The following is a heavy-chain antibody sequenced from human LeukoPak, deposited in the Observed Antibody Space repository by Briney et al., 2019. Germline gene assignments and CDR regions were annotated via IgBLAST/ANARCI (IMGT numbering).Heavy chain of an antibody. J-gene: IGHJ4*02. CDR3: ARGYYSGRRIDY. CDR2: INSDGTTT. D-gene: IGHD5-12*01. CDR1: AFTFRSYW. V-gene: IGHV3-74*01. Sequence: PGGSLRLSCAASAFTFRSYWLHWVRQGPGKGLMWVARINSDGTTTTYADSVKGRFTISRDNARNTLYLQMNSLTADDTAVYYCARGYYSGRRIDYWGQGTLVTVSS.